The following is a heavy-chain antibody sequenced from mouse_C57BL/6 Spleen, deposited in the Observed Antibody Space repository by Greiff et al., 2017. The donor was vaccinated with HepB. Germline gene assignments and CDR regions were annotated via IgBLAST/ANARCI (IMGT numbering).Heavy chain of an antibody. CDR3: ARDYYGSSYGNFDV. CDR1: GYTFTSYW. J-gene: IGHJ1*03. Sequence: VQLQQPGAELVRPGSSVKLSCKASGYTFTSYWMDWVKQRPGQGLEWIGNIYPSDSETHYNQKFKDKATLTVDKSSSTAYMQPSSLTSEDSAVYYCARDYYGSSYGNFDVWGTGTTVTVSS. CDR2: IYPSDSET. V-gene: IGHV1-61*01. D-gene: IGHD1-1*01.